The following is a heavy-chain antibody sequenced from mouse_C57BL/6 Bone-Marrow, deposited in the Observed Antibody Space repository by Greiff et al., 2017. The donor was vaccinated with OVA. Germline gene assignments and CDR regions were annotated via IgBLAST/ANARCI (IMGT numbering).Heavy chain of an antibody. CDR1: GFTFSDYS. Sequence: EVNVVESEGGLVQPGSSMKLSCTASGFTFSDYSMAWVRQVPEKGLEWVANINYDGSSTYYLDSLKSRFIISRDNAKNILYLQMSSLKSEDTATDYCARGSGTEYYFDYWGKGTTLTVSS. J-gene: IGHJ2*01. CDR3: ARGSGTEYYFDY. CDR2: INYDGSST. D-gene: IGHD4-1*01. V-gene: IGHV5-16*01.